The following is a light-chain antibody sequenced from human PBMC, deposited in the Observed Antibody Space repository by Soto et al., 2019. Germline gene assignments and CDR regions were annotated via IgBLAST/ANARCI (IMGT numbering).Light chain of an antibody. V-gene: IGKV3-11*01. CDR1: QSVSSY. J-gene: IGKJ2*01. Sequence: EIVLTQSPATLSLSPGERATLSCRASQSVSSYLAWYQPKPGQAPRLLIYDASNRATGIPARFSGRGSGTDFTLTIRSLEPEDFAVYYCQQPSNWPPYTFGQGTKLEIK. CDR2: DAS. CDR3: QQPSNWPPYT.